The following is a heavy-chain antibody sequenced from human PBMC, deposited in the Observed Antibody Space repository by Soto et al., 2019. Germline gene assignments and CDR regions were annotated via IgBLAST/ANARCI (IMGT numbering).Heavy chain of an antibody. CDR3: AKDLEVVPAAPSDY. CDR1: GFTFSSYA. CDR2: ISSSGGST. J-gene: IGHJ4*02. V-gene: IGHV3-23*01. Sequence: GGSLRLSCAASGFTFSSYAMSWVRQAPGKGLEWVSAISSSGGSTYYADSVKGRFTISRDNSKNTLYLQMNSLRAEDTAVYYCAKDLEVVPAAPSDYWGQGTLVTVSS. D-gene: IGHD2-2*01.